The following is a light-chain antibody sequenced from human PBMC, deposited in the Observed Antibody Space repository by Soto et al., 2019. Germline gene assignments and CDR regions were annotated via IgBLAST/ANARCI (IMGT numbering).Light chain of an antibody. CDR1: QGIGVY. Sequence: DIQMTQSPSSLSASLGDRVTITCRASQGIGVYLAWFQQNPGKVPKLLIYAAPTLQSWVPSGFSGSGSGADFTLTITSLQPADVATYYCKKYNTAPLTFGGGTKVEIK. CDR2: AAP. V-gene: IGKV1-27*01. J-gene: IGKJ4*01. CDR3: KKYNTAPLT.